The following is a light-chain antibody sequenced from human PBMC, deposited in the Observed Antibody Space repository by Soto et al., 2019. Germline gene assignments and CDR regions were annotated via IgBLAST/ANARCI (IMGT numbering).Light chain of an antibody. CDR3: MQSLQTRT. CDR1: QSLLHSNGYNY. J-gene: IGKJ3*01. V-gene: IGKV2-28*01. CDR2: LGS. Sequence: DIVMTQSPLSLPVTPGEPASISCRSSQSLLHSNGYNYLDWYLQKPGQSPHLLIYLGSNRASGVPDRFSGSGSGTDFTLKISRVEAEDVGVYYCMQSLQTRTFGPGTKVEIK.